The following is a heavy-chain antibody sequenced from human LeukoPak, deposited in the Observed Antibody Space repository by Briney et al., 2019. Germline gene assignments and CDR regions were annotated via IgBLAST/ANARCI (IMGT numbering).Heavy chain of an antibody. J-gene: IGHJ5*02. Sequence: SETLSLTCIVSGGSISSYYWSWIRQPPGKGLEWIGYIYYSGRTNYNPSLKSRVTISVDTSKNQFSLKVSSVTAADTAVYYCARGFGDWGLSWFDPWGQGTLVTVSS. CDR3: ARGFGDWGLSWFDP. CDR1: GGSISSYY. D-gene: IGHD3-10*01. CDR2: IYYSGRT. V-gene: IGHV4-59*01.